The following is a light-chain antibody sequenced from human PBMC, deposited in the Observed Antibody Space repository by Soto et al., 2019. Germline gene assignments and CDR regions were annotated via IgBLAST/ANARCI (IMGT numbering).Light chain of an antibody. CDR2: GAS. CDR3: QEYGSAPPET. V-gene: IGKV3-20*01. Sequence: EIVLTQSPGTLSLSPGERATLSCRASQSVSSSYLAWYQQKPGQAPRLLIYGASSRATGSPDRFSGSGSGTDVSLTISRLEPEDFAVYYCQEYGSAPPETFGQGTKREIK. CDR1: QSVSSSY. J-gene: IGKJ2*01.